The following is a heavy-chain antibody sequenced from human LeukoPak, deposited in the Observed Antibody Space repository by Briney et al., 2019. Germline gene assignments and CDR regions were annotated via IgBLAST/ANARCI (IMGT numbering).Heavy chain of an antibody. Sequence: GASVKVSCKASGGTFSSYAISWVRQAPGQGLEWMGGIIPIFGTANYAQKFQGRATITADESTSTAYMELSSLRSEDTAVYYCARDLSGYRYYYGMDVWGQGTTVTVSS. CDR1: GGTFSSYA. J-gene: IGHJ6*02. CDR3: ARDLSGYRYYYGMDV. V-gene: IGHV1-69*13. D-gene: IGHD3-3*01. CDR2: IIPIFGTA.